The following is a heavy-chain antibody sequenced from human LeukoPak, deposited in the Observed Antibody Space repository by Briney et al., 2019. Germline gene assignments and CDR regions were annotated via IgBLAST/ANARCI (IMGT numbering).Heavy chain of an antibody. CDR2: ISGSGGST. CDR3: ANGKGVAVAVGT. Sequence: PGGSLRLSCAASGFTFSNYAMSWVRQAPGKGLEWVSVISGSGGSTYYADSVKGRFTISRDNPKNTLYLQMNSLRAEDAAVYYCANGKGVAVAVGTLGQGTLVTVSS. D-gene: IGHD6-19*01. CDR1: GFTFSNYA. V-gene: IGHV3-23*01. J-gene: IGHJ5*02.